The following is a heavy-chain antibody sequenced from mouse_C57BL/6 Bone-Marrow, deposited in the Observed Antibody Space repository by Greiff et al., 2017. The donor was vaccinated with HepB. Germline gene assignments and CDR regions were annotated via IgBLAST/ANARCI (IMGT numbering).Heavy chain of an antibody. J-gene: IGHJ2*01. CDR2: ISSGGDYI. CDR1: GFTFSSYA. Sequence: DVMLVESGEGLVKPGGSLKLSCAASGFTFSSYAMSWVRQTPEKRLEWVAYISSGGDYIYYADTVKGRFTISRDNARNTLYLQMSSLKSEDTAMYYCTREITTVVALDYWGQGTTLTVSS. D-gene: IGHD1-1*01. CDR3: TREITTVVALDY. V-gene: IGHV5-9-1*02.